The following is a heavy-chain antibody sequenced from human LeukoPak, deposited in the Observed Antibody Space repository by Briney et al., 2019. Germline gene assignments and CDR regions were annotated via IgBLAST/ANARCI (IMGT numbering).Heavy chain of an antibody. D-gene: IGHD3-10*01. Sequence: SETLSLTCTVSGGSISSGSYYWSWIRQPAGKGLEWIGHIYTSGSTNYNPSLKSRVTISVDTSKNQFPLKLSSVTAADTAVYYCARGIPMVRGVMDYMDVWGKGTTVTISS. V-gene: IGHV4-61*09. CDR1: GGSISSGSYY. CDR3: ARGIPMVRGVMDYMDV. J-gene: IGHJ6*03. CDR2: IYTSGST.